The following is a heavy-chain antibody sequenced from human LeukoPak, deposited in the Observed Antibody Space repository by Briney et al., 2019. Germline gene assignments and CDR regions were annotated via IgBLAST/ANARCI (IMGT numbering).Heavy chain of an antibody. D-gene: IGHD3-22*01. Sequence: PGGSLRLSCAASGFTFSSYGMHWVRQAPGKGLEWVAVISHDGGNKYYADSVKGRFTISRDNSKNTLYLQMNSLRAEDTAVYYCAKDLSDSGYFQFMDVWGQGTTVTVSS. CDR2: ISHDGGNK. CDR3: AKDLSDSGYFQFMDV. J-gene: IGHJ6*02. V-gene: IGHV3-30*18. CDR1: GFTFSSYG.